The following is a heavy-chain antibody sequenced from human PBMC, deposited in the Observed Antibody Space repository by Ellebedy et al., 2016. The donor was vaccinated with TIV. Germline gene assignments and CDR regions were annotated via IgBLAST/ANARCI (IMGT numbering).Heavy chain of an antibody. J-gene: IGHJ4*02. Sequence: GGSLRLXXSASGFTFSSYAMHWVRQAPGKGLEYVSAISSNGGSTYYADSVKGRFTISRDNSKNTLYLQMSSLRAEDTAVYYCVKGGYVLLWFGELSGGFDYWGQGTLVTVSS. V-gene: IGHV3-64D*06. CDR2: ISSNGGST. D-gene: IGHD3-10*01. CDR1: GFTFSSYA. CDR3: VKGGYVLLWFGELSGGFDY.